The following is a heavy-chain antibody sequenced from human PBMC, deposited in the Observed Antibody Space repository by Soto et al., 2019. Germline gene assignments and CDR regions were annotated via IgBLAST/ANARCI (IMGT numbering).Heavy chain of an antibody. CDR1: GFTFSSYA. CDR2: ISYDGSNK. D-gene: IGHD2-15*01. CDR3: ARDEGYCSGGSCYSLSGY. V-gene: IGHV3-30*09. J-gene: IGHJ4*02. Sequence: QVQLVESGGGVVQPGRSLRLSCAASGFTFSSYAMHWVRQAPGKGLEWVAVISYDGSNKYYADSVKGRFAISRDNSKNTLYLQMNSLRAEDTAVYYCARDEGYCSGGSCYSLSGYWGQGTLVTVSS.